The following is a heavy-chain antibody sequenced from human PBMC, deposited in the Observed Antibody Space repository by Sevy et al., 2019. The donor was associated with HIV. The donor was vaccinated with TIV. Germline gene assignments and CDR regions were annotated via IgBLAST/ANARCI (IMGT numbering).Heavy chain of an antibody. CDR2: ISWDSGII. CDR3: AKDIARGTLVYGMDV. V-gene: IGHV3-9*01. Sequence: GGSLRLSCEASGFMFDDYAMHWVRQAPGKGLEWVALISWDSGIIAYADSVKGRFTISRDNTKNFLYLQMNSLRPEDTALYYCAKDIARGTLVYGMDVWGQGTTVTVSS. J-gene: IGHJ6*02. CDR1: GFMFDDYA. D-gene: IGHD3-16*01.